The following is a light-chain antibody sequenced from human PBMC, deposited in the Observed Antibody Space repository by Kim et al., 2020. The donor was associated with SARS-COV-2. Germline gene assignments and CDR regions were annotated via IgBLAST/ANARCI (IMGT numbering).Light chain of an antibody. J-gene: IGLJ1*01. V-gene: IGLV3-19*01. CDR3: NSRDSSGYV. Sequence: SVALGQTVRITCQGDSRRSYYASWYQQKPGQAPVLVIYGKNNRPSGIPDRFSGSSSGNTASLTITGAQAEDEADYYCNSRDSSGYVFGTGTQLTVL. CDR1: SRRSYY. CDR2: GKN.